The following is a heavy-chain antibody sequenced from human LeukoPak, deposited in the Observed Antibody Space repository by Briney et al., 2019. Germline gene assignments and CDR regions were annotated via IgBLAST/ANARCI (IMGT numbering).Heavy chain of an antibody. D-gene: IGHD3-16*01. V-gene: IGHV3-21*01. J-gene: IGHJ4*02. CDR1: GFTFSSYG. CDR3: ARDPGGINRVDY. CDR2: ISNGGNYR. Sequence: GGSLRLSCAASGFTFSSYGMNWVRQAPGKGLEWVSSISNGGNYRYYADSMKGRFTISRDNSKNSLYLQMNSLRAEDTAVYYCARDPGGINRVDYWGQGTLVTVSS.